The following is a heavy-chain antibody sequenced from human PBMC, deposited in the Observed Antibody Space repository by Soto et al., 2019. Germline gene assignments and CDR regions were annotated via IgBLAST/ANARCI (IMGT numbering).Heavy chain of an antibody. CDR1: GVTFSRYG. Sequence: PGGPQRLLCAATGVTFSRYGLRCVRKDPNKGLEWVAVISYDGSKKYYADSVKGRFTISRDNSKNTLYLQMNSLRVEDTAVYYCAIDSSAPPFWYYDYGMDVWGQGTTVTVSS. J-gene: IGHJ6*02. CDR3: AIDSSAPPFWYYDYGMDV. V-gene: IGHV3-30*03. D-gene: IGHD6-19*01. CDR2: ISYDGSKK.